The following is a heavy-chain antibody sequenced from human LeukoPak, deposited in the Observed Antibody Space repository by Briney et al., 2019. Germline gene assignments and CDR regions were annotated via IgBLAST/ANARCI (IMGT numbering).Heavy chain of an antibody. V-gene: IGHV1-18*01. J-gene: IGHJ4*02. CDR1: GHTFTSYG. D-gene: IGHD3-16*01. Sequence: ASVKVSCKASGHTFTSYGISWVRQAPGQGLEYMGWISTYNGDTNYAQKLQGRVTMTTDTSTNTAYMELRSLTSDDTAVYYCAREGLGELTLGYWGQGTLVTVSS. CDR2: ISTYNGDT. CDR3: AREGLGELTLGY.